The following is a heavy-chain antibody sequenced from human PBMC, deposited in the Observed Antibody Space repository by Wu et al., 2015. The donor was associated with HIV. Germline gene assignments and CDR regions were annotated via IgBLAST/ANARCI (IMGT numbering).Heavy chain of an antibody. D-gene: IGHD6-19*01. Sequence: QVQLVQSGAEVKKPGASVKVSCKASGYTFTSYGISWVRQAPGQGLEWMGWISAYNGNTNYAQKLQGRVTMTTDTSTSTAYMELRSLRSDDTAVYYCARDSEDSGWSLFLYYYYGMDVWGQGTTVTVSS. CDR2: ISAYNGNT. V-gene: IGHV1-18*01. CDR1: GYTFTSYG. CDR3: ARDSEDSGWSLFLYYYYGMDV. J-gene: IGHJ6*02.